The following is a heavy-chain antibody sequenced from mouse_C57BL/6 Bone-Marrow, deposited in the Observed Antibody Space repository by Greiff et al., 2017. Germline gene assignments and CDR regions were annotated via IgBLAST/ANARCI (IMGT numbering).Heavy chain of an antibody. D-gene: IGHD2-10*01. V-gene: IGHV1-76*01. J-gene: IGHJ4*01. CDR3: ARWTYDGNYNAMDY. CDR2: IYPGSGNT. Sequence: QVQLQQSGAELVRPGASVKLSCKASGYTFTDYYINWVKQRPGQGLEWIARIYPGSGNTYYTEKFKRNATLTEEKSSSTTYMQLSIMPSEDAAVYICARWTYDGNYNAMDYWGQGTSVTVCS. CDR1: GYTFTDYY.